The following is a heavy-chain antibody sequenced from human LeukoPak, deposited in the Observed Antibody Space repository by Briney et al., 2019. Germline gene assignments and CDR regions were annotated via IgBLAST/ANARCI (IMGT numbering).Heavy chain of an antibody. CDR1: GGSISSYY. Sequence: SETLSLTCTVSGGSISSYYWSWIRQPAGKGLEWIGRIYTSGSTNYNPSLKSRVTISVDTSKNQFSLKLSSVTAADTAVYYCARQTDKDIVLMVYAIPNWFDPWGQGTLVTVSS. J-gene: IGHJ5*02. V-gene: IGHV4-4*07. CDR2: IYTSGST. CDR3: ARQTDKDIVLMVYAIPNWFDP. D-gene: IGHD2-8*01.